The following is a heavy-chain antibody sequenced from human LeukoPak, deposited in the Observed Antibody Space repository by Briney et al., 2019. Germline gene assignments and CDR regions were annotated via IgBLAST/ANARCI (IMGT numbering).Heavy chain of an antibody. D-gene: IGHD3-10*01. J-gene: IGHJ5*02. CDR1: GFTFSSYG. CDR2: IRYDGSNK. Sequence: PGGSLRLSCAASGFTFSSYGMHWVRQAPGKGLEWVAFIRYDGSNKYHADSVKGRFTISRDNSKNTLYLQMNSLRAEDTAGYYCARFRGLWFGELSETFNWFDPWGQGTLVTVSS. V-gene: IGHV3-30*02. CDR3: ARFRGLWFGELSETFNWFDP.